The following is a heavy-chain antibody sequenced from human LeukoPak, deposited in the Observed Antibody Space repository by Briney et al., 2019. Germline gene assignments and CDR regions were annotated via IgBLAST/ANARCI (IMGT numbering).Heavy chain of an antibody. D-gene: IGHD3-22*01. CDR2: IYYSGST. CDR1: GGSISSYY. J-gene: IGHJ4*02. Sequence: SETLSLTCIVSGGSISSYYWSWIRQPPGKGLEWIGYIYYSGSTNYNPSLKSRVTISVDTSKNQFSLKLSSVTAADTAVYYCARLSRWSDSSGNDYWGQGTLVTVSS. V-gene: IGHV4-59*08. CDR3: ARLSRWSDSSGNDY.